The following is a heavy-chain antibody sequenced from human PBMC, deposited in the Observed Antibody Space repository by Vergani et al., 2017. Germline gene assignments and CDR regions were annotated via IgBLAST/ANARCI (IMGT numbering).Heavy chain of an antibody. CDR1: GGSISSYY. D-gene: IGHD6-6*01. CDR2: IYYSGST. CDR3: ARGSEDSSSGFDY. V-gene: IGHV4-59*01. Sequence: QVQLQESGPGLVKPSETLSTTCTVPGGSISSYYWSWIRQPPGKGLEWIGYIYYSGSTNYNPSLTSRVTISIDTSTKQFSLKLSSVPAADTAVYYCARGSEDSSSGFDYWGQGTLVTVSS. J-gene: IGHJ4*02.